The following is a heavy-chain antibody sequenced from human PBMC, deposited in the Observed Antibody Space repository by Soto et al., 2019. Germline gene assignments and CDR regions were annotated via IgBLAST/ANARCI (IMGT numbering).Heavy chain of an antibody. CDR1: GFTFSNAW. Sequence: SLRVSCAASGFTFSNAWMSWVRQAPGKWLEWVGRIKSKTDGGTTDHAAPVKGRFTISRDDSKNTLYLQMNSLKTEDTAVYYCTTDSVLPDTRDPWGQGTLVNVSS. J-gene: IGHJ5*02. CDR3: TTDSVLPDTRDP. CDR2: IKSKTDGGTT. D-gene: IGHD2-2*01. V-gene: IGHV3-15*01.